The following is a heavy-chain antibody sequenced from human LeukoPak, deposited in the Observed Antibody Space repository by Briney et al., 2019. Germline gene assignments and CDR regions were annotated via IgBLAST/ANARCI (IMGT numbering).Heavy chain of an antibody. Sequence: GGSLRLSCAASGFTFSSYGMHWVRQAPGKGLEWVAVISYDGSNKYYADSVKGRFTISRDNSKNTLYLQMNSLRAEDTAVYYCANFPPYDVTTEFFDYWGQGTLVTVSS. CDR1: GFTFSSYG. V-gene: IGHV3-30*18. CDR2: ISYDGSNK. D-gene: IGHD4-11*01. J-gene: IGHJ4*02. CDR3: ANFPPYDVTTEFFDY.